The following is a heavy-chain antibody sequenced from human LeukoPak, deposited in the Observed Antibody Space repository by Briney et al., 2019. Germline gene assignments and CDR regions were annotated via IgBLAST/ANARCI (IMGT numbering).Heavy chain of an antibody. D-gene: IGHD2-2*01. CDR3: ARGVVPAATGGSDP. J-gene: IGHJ5*02. V-gene: IGHV3-30*04. CDR2: ISYDGRNK. Sequence: GGSLRLSCAESGFTFSTYAMHWVRQAPGKGLEWVAVISYDGRNKYYADSVKGRFTISRDNPKNTLYLQMNSLRAEDTAVYYCARGVVPAATGGSDPWGQGTLVTVSS. CDR1: GFTFSTYA.